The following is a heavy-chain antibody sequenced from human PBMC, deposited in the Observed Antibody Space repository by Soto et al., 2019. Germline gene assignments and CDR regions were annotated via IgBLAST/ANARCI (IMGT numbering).Heavy chain of an antibody. J-gene: IGHJ4*02. CDR3: ARHGYSSSWYETYYFDY. D-gene: IGHD6-13*01. CDR2: IYYSGST. Sequence: QLQLQESGPGLVKPSETLSLTCTVSGGSISSSSYYWGWIRQPPGKGLEWIGSIYYSGSTYYNPSLKSRVIISVDTSKNQFSLKLSSVTAADTAVYYCARHGYSSSWYETYYFDYWGQGTLVTVSS. V-gene: IGHV4-39*01. CDR1: GGSISSSSYY.